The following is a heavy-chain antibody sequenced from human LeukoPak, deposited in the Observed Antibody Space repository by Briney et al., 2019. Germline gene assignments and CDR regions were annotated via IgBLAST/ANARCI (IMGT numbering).Heavy chain of an antibody. J-gene: IGHJ4*02. D-gene: IGHD2/OR15-2a*01. CDR3: ARVTKYCTSMTCFYYYFDY. V-gene: IGHV1-69*04. CDR1: GGTFSSYA. Sequence: GASVKVSCKASGGTFSSYAISWVRQAPGQGLEWMGRIIPILGIANYAQKFQGRVTITADKSTSTAYMELSSLRSEDTAVYYCARVTKYCTSMTCFYYYFDYWGQGTLVTVSS. CDR2: IIPILGIA.